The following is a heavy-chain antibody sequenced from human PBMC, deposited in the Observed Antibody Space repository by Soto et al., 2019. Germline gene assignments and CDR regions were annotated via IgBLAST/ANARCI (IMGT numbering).Heavy chain of an antibody. CDR2: IYNSGST. D-gene: IGHD5-12*01. CDR1: RGSITSSGYY. CDR3: ARYKSDIEIPRLYYFDY. Sequence: SETLSLTCSVSRGSITSSGYYWSWIRQHPGKGLEWIGDIYNSGSTHYNPSLRSRVSILLDTSNNQFSLKLTSVTAADTAVYYCARYKSDIEIPRLYYFDYWGQGTVVTVSS. J-gene: IGHJ4*02. V-gene: IGHV4-31*03.